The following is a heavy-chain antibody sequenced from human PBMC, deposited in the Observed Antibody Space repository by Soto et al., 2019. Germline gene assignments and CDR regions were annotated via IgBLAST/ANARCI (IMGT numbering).Heavy chain of an antibody. D-gene: IGHD4-17*01. CDR1: GGTFSKYP. J-gene: IGHJ4*02. V-gene: IGHV1-69*01. Sequence: QVQLVQSGAEVKKPGSSVKVSCKASGGTFSKYPISWVRQAPGQGLEWMGGIIPIFAISRYAQKFQGRITITADESTRTAYMELSSLRSDDTAVYYCARGGDYGDYWGQGTQVTVSS. CDR2: IIPIFAIS. CDR3: ARGGDYGDY.